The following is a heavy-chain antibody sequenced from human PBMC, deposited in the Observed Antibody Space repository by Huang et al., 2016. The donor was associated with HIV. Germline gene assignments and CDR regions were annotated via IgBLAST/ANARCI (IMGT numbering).Heavy chain of an antibody. CDR1: GYTFTDFY. CDR3: ARYKSGWTRGGYGMDV. V-gene: IGHV1-2*02. D-gene: IGHD6-19*01. Sequence: EQLLQSGADVKKPGASVKVSCKAFGYTFTDFYLHWVRQAPGQGLEWMGWVLPLSGGTKFAQKFQGRVTMTRDTSTSTAYMELTRLRSDDTAVYFCARYKSGWTRGGYGMDVWGQGTTVTVSS. J-gene: IGHJ6*02. CDR2: VLPLSGGT.